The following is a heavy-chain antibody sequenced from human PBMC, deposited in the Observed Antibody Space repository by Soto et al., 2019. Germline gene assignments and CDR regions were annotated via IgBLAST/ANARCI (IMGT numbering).Heavy chain of an antibody. Sequence: EVQLLESGGGLVQPGGSLRLSCAASGFTFSSFAMTWVRQAPGKGLEWVSAIGGNAITTFYADSVKGRFTISRDNSKNTLYLQMNSLRAEDTAVYYCAKDYYDSSGSRGAYDIWGQGTMVTVSS. CDR3: AKDYYDSSGSRGAYDI. D-gene: IGHD3-22*01. CDR2: IGGNAITT. J-gene: IGHJ3*02. V-gene: IGHV3-23*01. CDR1: GFTFSSFA.